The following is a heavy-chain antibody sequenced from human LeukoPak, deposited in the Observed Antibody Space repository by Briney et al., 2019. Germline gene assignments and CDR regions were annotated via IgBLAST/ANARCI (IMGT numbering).Heavy chain of an antibody. D-gene: IGHD3-10*01. Sequence: PSETLSLTCAVYGGSLSGYFWSWIRQPPGKGLEWIGQINHSGSTTYNPSLKTPVTISVDTSKNQISLKLSSVTAADTAVYYCGRESYYGSGHYHMYYFDNWGQGTLVTVSS. J-gene: IGHJ4*02. V-gene: IGHV4-34*01. CDR2: INHSGST. CDR1: GGSLSGYF. CDR3: GRESYYGSGHYHMYYFDN.